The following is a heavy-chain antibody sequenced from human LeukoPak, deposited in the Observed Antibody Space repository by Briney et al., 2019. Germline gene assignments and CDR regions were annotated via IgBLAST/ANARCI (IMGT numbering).Heavy chain of an antibody. CDR3: ARDRHYYDSSGLAY. Sequence: GGSLRLSCAASGFIFRSYGMNWVRQAPGKGLEWVSGIYTNGRDTRYAESVKGRFTISRDNSKNTLYLQMHSLRVEDTAVYYCARDRHYYDSSGLAYWGQGTLVTVSS. J-gene: IGHJ4*02. D-gene: IGHD3-22*01. CDR1: GFIFRSYG. CDR2: IYTNGRDT. V-gene: IGHV3-23*05.